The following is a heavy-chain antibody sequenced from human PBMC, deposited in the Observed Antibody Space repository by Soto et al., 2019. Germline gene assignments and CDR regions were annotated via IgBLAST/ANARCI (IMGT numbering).Heavy chain of an antibody. J-gene: IGHJ4*01. CDR3: ARGRASWYWDF. V-gene: IGHV1-3*01. Sequence: AAVKVSCKTFGCTFTKYVIHWVRQAPGQGLEWMGWINAVTGNTKYSQKLQDRLTISRDTSAATAYLDLSRLASEDTAVYYCARGRASWYWDFWGHGTLVTVSS. CDR2: INAVTGNT. CDR1: GCTFTKYV. D-gene: IGHD2-8*02.